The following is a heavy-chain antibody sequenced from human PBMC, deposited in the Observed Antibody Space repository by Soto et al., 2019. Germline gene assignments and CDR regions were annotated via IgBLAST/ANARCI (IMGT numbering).Heavy chain of an antibody. V-gene: IGHV4-39*07. J-gene: IGHJ4*02. Sequence: PSETLSLTFSVSGGSITNSSYDWGWIRQPPGEGVEWIGSIYYGGSTYYNPSLKSRVTISVGASKNQFSPRLSSVTAADKAVYYCARDLRPWQFDYWGQGTLGNV. CDR2: IYYGGST. CDR3: ARDLRPWQFDY. CDR1: GGSITNSSYD.